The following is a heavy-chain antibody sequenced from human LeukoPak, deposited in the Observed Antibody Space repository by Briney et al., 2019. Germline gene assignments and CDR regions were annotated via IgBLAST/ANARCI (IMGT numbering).Heavy chain of an antibody. CDR3: ARSLSGSSGAISY. J-gene: IGHJ4*02. D-gene: IGHD1-26*01. CDR2: IYYSGST. Sequence: PSETLSLTCAVSGGSISSYYWSWIRQPPGKGLEWIGYIYYSGSTNYNPSLKSRVTISVDTSKNQFSLKLSSVTAADTAVYYCARSLSGSSGAISYWGQGTLVTVSS. V-gene: IGHV4-59*08. CDR1: GGSISSYY.